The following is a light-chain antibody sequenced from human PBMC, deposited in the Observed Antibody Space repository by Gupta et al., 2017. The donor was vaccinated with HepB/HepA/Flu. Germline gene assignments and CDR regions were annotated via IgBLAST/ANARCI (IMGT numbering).Light chain of an antibody. J-gene: IGKJ4*01. CDR1: QSVTKD. CDR2: GAS. V-gene: IGKV3-15*01. CDR3: QQYNKWPPLT. Sequence: EIVMTQSPVILSVSPGERATDSCRASQSVTKDLAWYQQKDGQAPRLLIYGASVRAAGIPARFSGSGSGTEFTLTISSLQSEDFAVYYCQQYNKWPPLTFGGGTKVEIK.